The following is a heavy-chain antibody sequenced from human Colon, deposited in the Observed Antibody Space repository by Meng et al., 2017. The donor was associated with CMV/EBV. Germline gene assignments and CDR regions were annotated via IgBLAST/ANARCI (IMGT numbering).Heavy chain of an antibody. D-gene: IGHD2/OR15-2a*01. V-gene: IGHV3-7*01. CDR1: GFTLSNYW. CDR2: IKQDGSEK. CDR3: ARAGISSSSMYNWDDS. Sequence: GESLKISCAASGFTLSNYWMTWFRQAPGKGLEWVANIKQDGSEKYYVGSVKGRFTISRDNAKNSLYLQMNSLRAEDTAVYYCARAGISSSSMYNWDDSWGQGTLVTVSS. J-gene: IGHJ5*01.